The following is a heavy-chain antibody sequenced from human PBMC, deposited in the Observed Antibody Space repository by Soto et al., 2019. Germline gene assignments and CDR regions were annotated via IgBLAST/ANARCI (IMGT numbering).Heavy chain of an antibody. CDR3: AKGKYYFYY. CDR1: GFTFDDYT. J-gene: IGHJ4*02. V-gene: IGHV3-43*01. Sequence: EVQLVESGGVVVQPGGSLRLSCATSGFTFDDYTMHWVRYAPGKGLEWISLISWDGGDTYYADSVRGRFIISRDSSENSLYLQMNSLRTEDTALYYCAKGKYYFYYWGQGTLVTVSS. CDR2: ISWDGGDT.